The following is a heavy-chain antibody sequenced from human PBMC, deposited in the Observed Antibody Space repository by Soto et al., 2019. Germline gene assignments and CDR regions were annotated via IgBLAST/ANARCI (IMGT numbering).Heavy chain of an antibody. J-gene: IGHJ4*02. CDR3: ARALGKYYDFWSGYSTQFDY. V-gene: IGHV1-18*01. D-gene: IGHD3-3*01. Sequence: ASVKVSCKASGYTFTSYGISWVRQAPGQGLEWMGWISAYNGNTNYAQKLQGRVTMTTDTPTSTAYMELRSLRSDDTAVYYCARALGKYYDFWSGYSTQFDYWGQGTLVTVS. CDR1: GYTFTSYG. CDR2: ISAYNGNT.